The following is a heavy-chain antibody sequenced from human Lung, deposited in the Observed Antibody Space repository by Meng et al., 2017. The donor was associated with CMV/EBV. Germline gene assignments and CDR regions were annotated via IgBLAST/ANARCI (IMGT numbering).Heavy chain of an antibody. CDR2: INPNTGDT. J-gene: IGHJ4*02. CDR1: RYTFTDYY. Sequence: ASVXVSCKASRYTFTDYYIHWVRQAPGQGLEWMGWINPNTGDTNYAQKFQGRVTMTRDTSINTAYMELSILKSDDTAVYHCARPEYHNYQIDYWGQGTLATVSS. V-gene: IGHV1-2*02. CDR3: ARPEYHNYQIDY. D-gene: IGHD2-2*01.